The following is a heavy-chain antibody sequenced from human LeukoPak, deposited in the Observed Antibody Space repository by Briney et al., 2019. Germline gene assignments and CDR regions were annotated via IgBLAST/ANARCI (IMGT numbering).Heavy chain of an antibody. D-gene: IGHD4-23*01. CDR1: GASISSGHYY. CDR2: IYYSRNT. J-gene: IGHJ5*02. V-gene: IGHV4-39*07. Sequence: SETLSLTCFVSGASISSGHYYWGWIRQPPGKGLEWIGGIYYSRNTYYNPSLKSRVTMSVDTSKNQFSLRLSSVTAADTAVYYCARDSVGFDPWGQGTLVTVSS. CDR3: ARDSVGFDP.